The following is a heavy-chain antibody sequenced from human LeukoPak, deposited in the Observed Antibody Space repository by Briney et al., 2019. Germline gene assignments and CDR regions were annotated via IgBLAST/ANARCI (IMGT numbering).Heavy chain of an antibody. CDR1: GFTFSSYW. V-gene: IGHV3-7*01. CDR2: IKQDGSEK. J-gene: IGHJ4*02. Sequence: GGSLRLSCAASGFTFSSYWMSWVRQAPGKGLEWVANIKQDGSEKYYVDSVKGRFTISRDNAKNSLYLQMNSLRAEDTAVYYCARDKVVGPSNFDYWGQGTLVTVSS. CDR3: ARDKVVGPSNFDY. D-gene: IGHD1-26*01.